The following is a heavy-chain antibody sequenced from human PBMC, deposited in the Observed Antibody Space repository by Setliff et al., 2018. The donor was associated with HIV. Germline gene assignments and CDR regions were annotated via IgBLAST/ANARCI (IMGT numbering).Heavy chain of an antibody. J-gene: IGHJ4*02. CDR2: IYTSGST. CDR1: GGSITNYY. CDR3: ARSIVPVASGYYYFEY. V-gene: IGHV4-4*07. D-gene: IGHD3-3*01. Sequence: SETLSLTCTVSGGSITNYYWSWVRQPAGKGLEWIGRIYTSGSTGYYPSLKSRVTMSVDTSKNQFSLRLSSVAAGDTAVYYCARSIVPVASGYYYFEYWGQGTLVTVSS.